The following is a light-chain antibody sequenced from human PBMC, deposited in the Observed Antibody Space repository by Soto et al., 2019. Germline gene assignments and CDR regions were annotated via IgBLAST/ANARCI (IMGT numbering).Light chain of an antibody. CDR2: GAS. Sequence: EIVLTQSPATLSVSPGERATLSCRASQSVGSKLGWYQQKPGQAPRLLIFGASTRATGIPARFSGSGSGTEFTLTISSLQSEDFAVYYCQQYNNWPPITFGQGTRLEIK. CDR3: QQYNNWPPIT. J-gene: IGKJ5*01. CDR1: QSVGSK. V-gene: IGKV3-15*01.